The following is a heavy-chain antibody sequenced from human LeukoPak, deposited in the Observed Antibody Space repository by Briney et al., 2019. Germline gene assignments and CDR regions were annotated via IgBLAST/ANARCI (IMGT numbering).Heavy chain of an antibody. CDR2: ISYDGSTQ. J-gene: IGHJ4*02. D-gene: IGHD2-2*01. CDR1: EVTFSTYA. V-gene: IGHV3-30-3*01. Sequence: GGSLRLSCAASEVTFSTYAMHWVRQAPGKGLEWVAVISYDGSTQYYADSVKGRFTISRDSSKNTLYLQMNSLRAEDTAVYYCARRGCSSTTCSIDYWGQGTLVTVSS. CDR3: ARRGCSSTTCSIDY.